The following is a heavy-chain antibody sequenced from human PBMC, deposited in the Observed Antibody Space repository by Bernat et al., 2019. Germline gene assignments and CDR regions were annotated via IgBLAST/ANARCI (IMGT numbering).Heavy chain of an antibody. J-gene: IGHJ6*02. D-gene: IGHD1-7*01. V-gene: IGHV3-73*01. CDR2: LRSKANNYAT. CDR1: GFTFSPSS. CDR3: AKALNWNYVYYGMDV. Sequence: EVQLVESGGGLVQPGGSLKLSCAASGFTFSPSSIHWVRQASGKGLEWVGRLRSKANNYATTYAASVKGRFTFSRDDSENTAYLHMNSLKTEDTAVYYCAKALNWNYVYYGMDVWGQGTTVTVSS.